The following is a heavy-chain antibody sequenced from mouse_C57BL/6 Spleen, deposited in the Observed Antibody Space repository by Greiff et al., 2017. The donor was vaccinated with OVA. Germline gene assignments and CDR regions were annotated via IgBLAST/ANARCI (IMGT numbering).Heavy chain of an antibody. D-gene: IGHD2-1*01. CDR2: IYPGDGDT. CDR3: SRGVYYGNSYYFDY. CDR1: GYAFSSSW. V-gene: IGHV1-82*01. J-gene: IGHJ2*01. Sequence: VQLQQSGPELVKPGASVKISCKASGYAFSSSWMNWVKQRPGKGLEWIGRIYPGDGDTNYNGKFKGKATLTADKSSSTAYMQLSSLTSEDSAVYFCSRGVYYGNSYYFDYWGQGTTLTVSS.